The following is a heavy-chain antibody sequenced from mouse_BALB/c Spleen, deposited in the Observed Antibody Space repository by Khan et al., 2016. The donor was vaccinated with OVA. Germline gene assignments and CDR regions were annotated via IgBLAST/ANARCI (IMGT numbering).Heavy chain of an antibody. Sequence: EVQLQESGPGLVKPSQTVSLTCTVTGISITTGNYIWSWIRQFQGNKLEWIGNIYYSGTITYNPSLTSRTTITRDTSKNRFFLEMNSLTAEDTATYCGARDYGSLYGYFDVWGAGTTVTVAS. CDR2: IYYSGTI. CDR1: GISITTGNYI. J-gene: IGHJ1*01. V-gene: IGHV3-5*02. CDR3: ARDYGSLYGYFDV. D-gene: IGHD1-1*01.